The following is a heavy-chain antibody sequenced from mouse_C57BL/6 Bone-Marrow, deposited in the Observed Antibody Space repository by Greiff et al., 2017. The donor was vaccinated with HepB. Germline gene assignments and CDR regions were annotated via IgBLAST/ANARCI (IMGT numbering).Heavy chain of an antibody. D-gene: IGHD1-1*01. CDR2: IDPEDGDT. V-gene: IGHV14-1*01. CDR1: GFNIKDYY. Sequence: VQLQQSGAELVRPGASVKLSCTASGFNIKDYYMHWVKQRPEQGLEWIGRIDPEDGDTEYAPKFQGKATMTADTSSNTAYLQLSSLTSADTAVYYCTRYYGSRAWFAYWGQGTLVTVSA. J-gene: IGHJ3*01. CDR3: TRYYGSRAWFAY.